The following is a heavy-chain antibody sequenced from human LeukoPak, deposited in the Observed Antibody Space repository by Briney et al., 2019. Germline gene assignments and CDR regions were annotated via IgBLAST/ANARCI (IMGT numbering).Heavy chain of an antibody. D-gene: IGHD2-2*01. J-gene: IGHJ5*02. V-gene: IGHV4-38-2*02. CDR3: ARAKYQLRIHNWFDP. CDR1: GYSISSGYY. Sequence: SETLSLTCTVSGYSISSGYYWGWIRQPPGKGLEWIGNIYHSGSTYYNPSLKSRVTISVDTSKNQFSLKLSSVTAADTAVYYCARAKYQLRIHNWFDPWGQGTLVTVSS. CDR2: IYHSGST.